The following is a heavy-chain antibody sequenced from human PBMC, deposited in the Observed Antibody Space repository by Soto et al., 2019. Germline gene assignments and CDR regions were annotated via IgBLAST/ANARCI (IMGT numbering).Heavy chain of an antibody. Sequence: PGGSLRLSCAASGFTFSSYAMHWVRQAPGKGLEWVAVISYDGSNKYYADSVKGRFTISRDNSKNTLYLQMNSLRAEDTAVHYCARVPDYYSSGYHAFDIWGQGTMVTVSS. V-gene: IGHV3-30-3*01. CDR3: ARVPDYYSSGYHAFDI. CDR1: GFTFSSYA. J-gene: IGHJ3*02. D-gene: IGHD3-22*01. CDR2: ISYDGSNK.